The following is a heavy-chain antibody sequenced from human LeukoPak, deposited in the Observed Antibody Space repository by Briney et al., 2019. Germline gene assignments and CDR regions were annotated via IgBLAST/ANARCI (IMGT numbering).Heavy chain of an antibody. CDR3: AREGPRGIAAAGTFRDDNWFDP. J-gene: IGHJ5*02. V-gene: IGHV1-2*02. CDR1: GYTFTGYY. Sequence: ASVKVTCKASGYTFTGYYMHWVRQAPGQGLEWMGWINPNSGGTNYAQKFQGRVTITRDTSISTAYMELSRLRSDDTAVYYCAREGPRGIAAAGTFRDDNWFDPWGQGTLVTVSS. CDR2: INPNSGGT. D-gene: IGHD6-13*01.